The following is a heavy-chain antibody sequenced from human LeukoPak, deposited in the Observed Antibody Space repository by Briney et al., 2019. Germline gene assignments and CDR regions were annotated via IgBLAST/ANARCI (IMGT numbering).Heavy chain of an antibody. V-gene: IGHV4-4*07. D-gene: IGHD6-13*01. CDR2: IYTSGST. Sequence: SETLSLTCTVSGGSISSYYWSWIRQPAGKGLEWIGRIYTSGSTNYNPSLKSRVTMSVDTSKNQFSLKLSSVTAADTAVYYCARDSGYSSSWYDNLFDPWGQGTLVTVSS. J-gene: IGHJ5*02. CDR1: GGSISSYY. CDR3: ARDSGYSSSWYDNLFDP.